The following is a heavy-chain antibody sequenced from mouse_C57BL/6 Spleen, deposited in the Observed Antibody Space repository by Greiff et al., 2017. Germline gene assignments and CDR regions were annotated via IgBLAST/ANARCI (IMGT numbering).Heavy chain of an antibody. CDR2: IDPVGGET. Sequence: VQLQQSGAELVKPGASVKLPCTASGCNINDYNMHWVKQRTEQGLEWIGRIDPVGGETKYAPKFQGKATIAADTSSNAAYLQLSRLSSEDTAVYCGAGAAQATGAWFAYWVQGTLVTVSA. J-gene: IGHJ3*01. CDR3: AGAAQATGAWFAY. V-gene: IGHV14-2*01. CDR1: GCNINDYN. D-gene: IGHD3-2*02.